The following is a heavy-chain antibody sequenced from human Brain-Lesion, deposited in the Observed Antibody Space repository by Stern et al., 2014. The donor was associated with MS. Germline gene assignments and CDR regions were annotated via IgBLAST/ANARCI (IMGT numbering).Heavy chain of an antibody. CDR3: ARDKEDTNMAFRYFDN. CDR1: GGSVGSGSYD. CDR2: IYTTGST. J-gene: IGHJ4*02. V-gene: IGHV4-61*02. D-gene: IGHD5-18*01. Sequence: QVQLQESGPGLVKPSQTLSLTCTVSGGSVGSGSYDWSWIRQPAGKGLEWIGRIYTTGSTYYKPSLKSRVSISIDTSKNHFSLKLTSVTAADTAVYYCARDKEDTNMAFRYFDNWGQGTLVTVSS.